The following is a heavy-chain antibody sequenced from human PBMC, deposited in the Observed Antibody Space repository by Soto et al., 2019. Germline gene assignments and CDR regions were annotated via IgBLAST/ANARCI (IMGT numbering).Heavy chain of an antibody. Sequence: SVKVSCKASGGTFSSYAISWVRQAPGQGLEWMGGIIPIFGTANYAQKFQGRVTITADESTSTAYMELSSLRSEDTAVYYCARGPTISDWFDPWGQGTLVTVSS. CDR3: ARGPTISDWFDP. CDR2: IIPIFGTA. J-gene: IGHJ5*02. V-gene: IGHV1-69*13. CDR1: GGTFSSYA. D-gene: IGHD3-9*01.